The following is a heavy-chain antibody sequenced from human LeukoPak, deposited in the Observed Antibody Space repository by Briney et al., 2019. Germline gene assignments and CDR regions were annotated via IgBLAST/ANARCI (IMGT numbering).Heavy chain of an antibody. CDR3: ARDLGARTSTQN. V-gene: IGHV3-48*04. CDR1: GFTFSSYS. CDR2: ISSSGSTF. Sequence: GGSLRLSCAASGFTFSSYSMNWVRQAPGKGLEWVSYISSSGSTFYNADSVKGRFTISRDNAKSSLYLQMNSLRAEDTAVYYCARDLGARTSTQNWGQGTLVTVSS. D-gene: IGHD3-16*01. J-gene: IGHJ4*02.